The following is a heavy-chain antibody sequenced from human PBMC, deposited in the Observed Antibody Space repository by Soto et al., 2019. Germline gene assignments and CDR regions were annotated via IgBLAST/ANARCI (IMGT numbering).Heavy chain of an antibody. J-gene: IGHJ4*02. Sequence: EVQLLESGGGLVQTGGSLRLSCAASGFTFSYYATNWVRQAPGKGLEWVAHVSATGATTHYADSVNGRFTISRDNSKNTLFLQMNSLRAEDTALYYCARDPDAYLSLWGYDYWGQGTLVTASS. V-gene: IGHV3-23*01. CDR2: VSATGATT. CDR3: ARDPDAYLSLWGYDY. CDR1: GFTFSYYA. D-gene: IGHD3-16*01.